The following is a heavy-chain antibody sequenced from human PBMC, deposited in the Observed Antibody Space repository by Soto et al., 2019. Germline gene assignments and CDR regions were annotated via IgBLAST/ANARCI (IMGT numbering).Heavy chain of an antibody. D-gene: IGHD5-12*01. CDR1: GYTFTSYG. Sequence: ASVKVSCKASGYTFTSYGISWVRQAPGQGLEWIGWIVVGSGNTNYAQKFQGRVTITADKSTGTAYMELNRLRSEDTAVYYCVRDSPIGSTFSGYDGIDYWGQGTLVTVSS. CDR3: VRDSPIGSTFSGYDGIDY. V-gene: IGHV1-18*01. CDR2: IVVGSGNT. J-gene: IGHJ4*02.